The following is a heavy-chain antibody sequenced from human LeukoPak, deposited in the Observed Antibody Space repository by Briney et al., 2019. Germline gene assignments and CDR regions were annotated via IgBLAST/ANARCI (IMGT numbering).Heavy chain of an antibody. J-gene: IGHJ3*02. V-gene: IGHV1-8*01. CDR3: ARVPREIASI. CDR2: MNPASGNT. D-gene: IGHD3-16*02. Sequence: GASVKVSCKASGYTFTSYDINWVRQATGQGLERMGYMNPASGNTGYAQKFQGRVTMTTDTSISTAYMELSSLRSEDTAVYYCARVPREIASIWGQGTMGTVSS. CDR1: GYTFTSYD.